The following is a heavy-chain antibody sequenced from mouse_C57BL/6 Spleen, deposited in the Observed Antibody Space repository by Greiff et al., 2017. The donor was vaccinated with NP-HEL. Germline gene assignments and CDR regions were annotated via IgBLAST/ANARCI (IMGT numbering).Heavy chain of an antibody. CDR2: IRNKANGYTT. J-gene: IGHJ3*01. D-gene: IGHD1-2*01. CDR3: ASHYEGFAY. V-gene: IGHV7-3*01. Sequence: EVHLVESGGGLVQPGGSLSLSCAASGFTFTDYYMSWVRQPPGKALEWLGFIRNKANGYTTEYSASVKGRFTISRDNSQSTLYLQMNPLRAEDSATYYCASHYEGFAYWGQGTLVTVSA. CDR1: GFTFTDYY.